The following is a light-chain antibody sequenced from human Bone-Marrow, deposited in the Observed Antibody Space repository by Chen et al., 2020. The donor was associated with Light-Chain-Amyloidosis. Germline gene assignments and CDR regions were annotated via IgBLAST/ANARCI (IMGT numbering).Light chain of an antibody. CDR2: SNN. CDR3: ATWDDSLNGVM. V-gene: IGLV1-44*01. Sequence: QSVLTQPPSVSGTPGQRVTISCSGSNSNIGNNAVNWYQQQYHVTAPKLLIYSNNQRPSGVPDRFAGSMSGTSASLAISGLQPEDEAEYYCATWDDSLNGVMFGGGTKLTVL. J-gene: IGLJ3*02. CDR1: NSNIGNNA.